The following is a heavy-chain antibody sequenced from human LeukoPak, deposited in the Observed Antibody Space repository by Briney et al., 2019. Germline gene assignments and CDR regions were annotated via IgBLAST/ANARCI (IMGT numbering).Heavy chain of an antibody. Sequence: SETLSLTCAVSGGSISSSNWWSWVRQPPGKGLEWIGEIYHSGSTNYNPSLKSRVTISVDTSKNQFSLKLGSVTAADTAVYYCARRGENYSDYVEEGFDYWGQGTLVTVSS. V-gene: IGHV4-4*02. D-gene: IGHD4-11*01. J-gene: IGHJ4*02. CDR2: IYHSGST. CDR3: ARRGENYSDYVEEGFDY. CDR1: GGSISSSNW.